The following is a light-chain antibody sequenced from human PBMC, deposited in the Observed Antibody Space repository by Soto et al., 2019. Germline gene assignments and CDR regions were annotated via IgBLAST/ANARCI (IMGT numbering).Light chain of an antibody. CDR1: SSDVGGYNY. J-gene: IGLJ1*01. V-gene: IGLV2-8*01. CDR3: SSYAGSNKSV. Sequence: QSALTQPPSASGSPGQSVTISCTGTSSDVGGYNYVSWYQQHPGKAPKLMIYEVSKRPSGVPDRFSGSKSGNTASLTVSGLQPEVEADYYCSSYAGSNKSVFGTGTKLTVL. CDR2: EVS.